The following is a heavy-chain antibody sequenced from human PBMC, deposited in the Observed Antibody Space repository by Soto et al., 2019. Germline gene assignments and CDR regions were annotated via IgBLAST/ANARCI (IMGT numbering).Heavy chain of an antibody. CDR3: ARWSYLDY. CDR2: ISGSDGKT. Sequence: DVQLLESGGGLVQPGGSLRLSCAASGFSFSSYAMSWVRQAPGKGLEWVSTISGSDGKTFYAASVKGRFSISRDTSKNTLYLQMNSLRADDTAVYYCARWSYLDYWGQGTRVTVSS. J-gene: IGHJ4*02. V-gene: IGHV3-23*01. D-gene: IGHD3-3*01. CDR1: GFSFSSYA.